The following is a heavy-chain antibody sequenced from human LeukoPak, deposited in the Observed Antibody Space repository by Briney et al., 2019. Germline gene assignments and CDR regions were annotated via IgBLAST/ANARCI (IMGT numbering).Heavy chain of an antibody. J-gene: IGHJ4*02. D-gene: IGHD2-15*01. V-gene: IGHV3-23*01. CDR2: ISSSGSGGNT. CDR1: GVTLSSYA. Sequence: PGGSLRLSCAASGVTLSSYAMSWARQAPGKGLEWVSGISSSGSGGNTYYADSVRGRFSISADRSRNILYLLMNSLRVEDTAVYYCAKEVERHFDLRYWGQGIPVTVSS. CDR3: AKEVERHFDLRY.